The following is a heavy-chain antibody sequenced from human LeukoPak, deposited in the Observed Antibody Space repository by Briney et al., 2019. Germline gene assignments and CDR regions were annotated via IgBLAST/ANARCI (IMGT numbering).Heavy chain of an antibody. V-gene: IGHV3-74*01. J-gene: IGHJ4*02. CDR1: GFTFSSYW. Sequence: GGSLRLSCVASGFTFSSYWMHWVRQAPGKGLVWVSRINSDGSSATYADSVKGRFTISRDNAKNSLYLQMNSLRAEDTAMYYCARNRGDPSYFDYWGQGILVTVSS. CDR3: ARNRGDPSYFDY. D-gene: IGHD4-17*01. CDR2: INSDGSSA.